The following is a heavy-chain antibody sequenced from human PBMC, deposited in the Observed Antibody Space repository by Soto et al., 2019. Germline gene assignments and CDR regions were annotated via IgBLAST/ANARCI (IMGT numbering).Heavy chain of an antibody. D-gene: IGHD2-15*01. Sequence: GGSLRLSCAASGFTFSSYAMSWVRQAPGKGLEWVSAISGSGGSTYYADSVKGRFTISRDNHKNTLYLQMNSLRAENTAVYYGVRVAVVAATFDYWGQGTLVTVSS. CDR3: VRVAVVAATFDY. V-gene: IGHV3-23*01. CDR1: GFTFSSYA. J-gene: IGHJ4*02. CDR2: ISGSGGST.